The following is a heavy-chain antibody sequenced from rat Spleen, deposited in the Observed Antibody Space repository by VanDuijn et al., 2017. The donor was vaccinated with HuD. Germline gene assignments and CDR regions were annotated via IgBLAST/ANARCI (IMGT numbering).Heavy chain of an antibody. Sequence: QVQLKESGPGLVQPSQTLSLNCTVFGSSLTSNGVSWIRQPPGKGLEWMGVIWSHGGTDYNSALKSRLSISRDTSKSQVFLKMNSLQTEDTAMYFCARSHTMGISFDYWGQGVMVTVSS. CDR1: GSSLTSNG. CDR3: ARSHTMGISFDY. V-gene: IGHV2-47*01. D-gene: IGHD1-7*01. J-gene: IGHJ2*01. CDR2: IWSHGGT.